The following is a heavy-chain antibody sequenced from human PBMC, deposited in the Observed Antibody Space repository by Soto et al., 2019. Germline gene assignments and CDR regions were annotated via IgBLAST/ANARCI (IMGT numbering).Heavy chain of an antibody. Sequence: PSETLSLTCTVSGGSISSSSYYWGWIRQPPGKGLEWIGSIYYSGSTYYNPSLKSRVTISVDTSKNQFSLKLSSVTAADTAVYYCESRRQQLVFDYWGQGTLVTVYS. CDR2: IYYSGST. V-gene: IGHV4-39*01. J-gene: IGHJ4*02. CDR3: ESRRQQLVFDY. CDR1: GGSISSSSYY. D-gene: IGHD6-13*01.